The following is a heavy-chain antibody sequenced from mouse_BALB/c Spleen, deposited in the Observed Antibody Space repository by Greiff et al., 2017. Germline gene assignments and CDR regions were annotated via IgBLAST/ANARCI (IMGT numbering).Heavy chain of an antibody. CDR3: ARGDWDDAMDY. Sequence: EVQLVESGPGLVKPSQSLSLTCTVTGYSITSDYAWNWIRQFPGNKLEWMGYISYSGSTSYNPSLKSRISITRDTSKNQFFLQLNSVTTEDTATYYCARGDWDDAMDYWGQGTSVTVSS. CDR2: ISYSGST. CDR1: GYSITSDYA. D-gene: IGHD4-1*01. J-gene: IGHJ4*01. V-gene: IGHV3-2*02.